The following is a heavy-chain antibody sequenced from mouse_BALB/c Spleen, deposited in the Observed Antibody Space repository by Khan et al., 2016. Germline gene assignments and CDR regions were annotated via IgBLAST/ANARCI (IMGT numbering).Heavy chain of an antibody. Sequence: QVRLQQSGAELARPGASVKLSCKASGYTFTSYWMQWVKQRPGQGLEWIGAIYPGDGDTRYTQKFKGKATLTADKSSSTAYMQLSSLASEDSAVYYCARYRRDYAMDYWGQGTSVTVSS. J-gene: IGHJ4*01. CDR1: GYTFTSYW. CDR2: IYPGDGDT. V-gene: IGHV1-87*01. CDR3: ARYRRDYAMDY.